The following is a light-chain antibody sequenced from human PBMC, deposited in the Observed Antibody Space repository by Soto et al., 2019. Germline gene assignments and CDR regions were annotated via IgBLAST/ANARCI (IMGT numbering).Light chain of an antibody. Sequence: EIVLTQSPDTLAVSPGEVATLSCWASQSVTSNLAWYQQKRGQAPRLLIYAASTRATGVPTRFSGSGSETEFTLTISSLQSVDFAVYYGQQYNNWPPITFGQGTRLE. CDR2: AAS. J-gene: IGKJ5*01. CDR1: QSVTSN. CDR3: QQYNNWPPIT. V-gene: IGKV3D-15*01.